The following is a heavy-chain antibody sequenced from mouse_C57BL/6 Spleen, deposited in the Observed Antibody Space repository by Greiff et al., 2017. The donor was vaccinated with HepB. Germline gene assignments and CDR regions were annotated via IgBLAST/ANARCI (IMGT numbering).Heavy chain of an antibody. J-gene: IGHJ4*01. CDR1: GFSLTSYG. CDR3: ARITTVVGGYAMDY. V-gene: IGHV2-2*01. D-gene: IGHD1-1*01. Sequence: QVQLKESGPGLVQPSQSLSITCTVSGFSLTSYGVHWVRQSPGKGLEWLGVIWSGGSTDYNAAFISRLSISKDNSKSQVFFKMNSLQADDTAIYYCARITTVVGGYAMDYWGQGTSVTVSS. CDR2: IWSGGST.